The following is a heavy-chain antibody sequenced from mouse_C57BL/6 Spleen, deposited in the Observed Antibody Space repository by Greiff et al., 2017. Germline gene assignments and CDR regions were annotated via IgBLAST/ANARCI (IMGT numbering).Heavy chain of an antibody. CDR2: IDPSVSET. J-gene: IGHJ2*01. Sequence: VQLQQPGAELVRPGSSVKLSCKASGYTFTSYWMDWVKQRPGQGLEWIGNIDPSVSETHYNQKFKDKATLTVDKSSSTAYMQLSSLTSEDSAVYYCARRHEYDVRYFDYWGQGTTLTVSS. D-gene: IGHD2-4*01. CDR3: ARRHEYDVRYFDY. CDR1: GYTFTSYW. V-gene: IGHV1-61*01.